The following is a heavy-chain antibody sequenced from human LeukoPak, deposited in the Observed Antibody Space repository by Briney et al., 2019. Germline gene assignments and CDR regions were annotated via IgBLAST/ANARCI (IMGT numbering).Heavy chain of an antibody. CDR1: GRRIIKK. J-gene: IGHJ4*02. D-gene: IGHD3-10*01. CDR2: IRQDGSDK. V-gene: IGHV3-7*01. CDR3: ARDKGFGGSSFDY. Sequence: GGSLRLSCVDLGGRRIIKKKSWVRQAPGKGLEWVATIRQDGSDKYFLDSVRGRFTISRDNAENSLYLQMNSLRAEDTAVYYCARDKGFGGSSFDYWGQGTLVTVSS.